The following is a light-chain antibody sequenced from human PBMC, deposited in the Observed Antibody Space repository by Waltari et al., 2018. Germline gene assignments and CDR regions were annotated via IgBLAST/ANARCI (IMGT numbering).Light chain of an antibody. CDR1: SRDVGDYNY. J-gene: IGLJ2*01. CDR2: EVS. V-gene: IGLV2-8*01. CDR3: SSYAGSNNVV. Sequence: QSALTQPPSASGSPGPSVTLSCTGTSRDVGDYNYVSWYQQPPGKAPKLMIFEVSKRPSGVPDRFSGSKSGNTASLTVSGLQAEDEADYYCSSYAGSNNVVFGGGTKLTVL.